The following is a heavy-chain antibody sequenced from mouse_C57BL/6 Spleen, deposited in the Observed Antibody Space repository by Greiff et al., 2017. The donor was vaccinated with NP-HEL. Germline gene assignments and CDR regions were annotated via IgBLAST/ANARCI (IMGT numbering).Heavy chain of an antibody. CDR2: INPYNGGT. V-gene: IGHV1-19*01. Sequence: EVQLQQSGPVLVKPGASVKMSCKASGYTFTDYYMNWVKQSHGKSLEWIGVINPYNGGTSYNQNFKGKATLTVDKSSSTAYMELNSLTSEDSAVYYCARDYYAMDYWGQGTSVTVSS. J-gene: IGHJ4*01. CDR1: GYTFTDYY. CDR3: ARDYYAMDY.